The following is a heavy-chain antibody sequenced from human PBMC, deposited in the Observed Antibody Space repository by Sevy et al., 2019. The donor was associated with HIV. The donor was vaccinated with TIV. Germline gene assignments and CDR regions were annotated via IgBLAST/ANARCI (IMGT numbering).Heavy chain of an antibody. CDR2: ISYDGSNK. V-gene: IGHV3-30-3*01. Sequence: GGSLRLSCAASGFTFSSYAMHWVRQAPGEGLEWVAVISYDGSNKYYADSVKGRFTSSRDNSKNTMYLQMNSLGDADTAVYYCARGAGGGSSKGYMDVWGKGTTVTVSS. J-gene: IGHJ6*03. CDR1: GFTFSSYA. CDR3: ARGAGGGSSKGYMDV. D-gene: IGHD2-15*01.